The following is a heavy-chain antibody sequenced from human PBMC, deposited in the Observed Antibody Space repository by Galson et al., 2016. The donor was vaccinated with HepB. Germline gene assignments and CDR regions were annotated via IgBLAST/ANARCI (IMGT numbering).Heavy chain of an antibody. V-gene: IGHV3-30*18. D-gene: IGHD2-2*01. Sequence: SLRLSCAASGFSFSSHHFHWVRQAPGKGLEWVAFISSDGHLADHAESVKGRFTISRDNSKNTLYLQMNSLRAEDTALYFCAKGGVEVPAIVSWGQGTRVAVSS. CDR3: AKGGVEVPAIVS. CDR1: GFSFSSHH. CDR2: ISSDGHLA. J-gene: IGHJ4*02.